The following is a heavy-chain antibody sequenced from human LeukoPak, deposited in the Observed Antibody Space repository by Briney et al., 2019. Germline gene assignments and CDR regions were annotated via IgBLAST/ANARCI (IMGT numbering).Heavy chain of an antibody. CDR3: ARGPTREDAFDL. D-gene: IGHD5-12*01. CDR1: GGSISGGGHY. Sequence: SETLSLTCTVSGGSISGGGHYWSWVRQHPGKGLEWIGYIYDQGSTDYNTSLKSRITMAIDTSKNQFSLRLTPVTAADTAVYYCARGPTREDAFDLWGQGAMVSVSS. J-gene: IGHJ3*01. V-gene: IGHV4-31*03. CDR2: IYDQGST.